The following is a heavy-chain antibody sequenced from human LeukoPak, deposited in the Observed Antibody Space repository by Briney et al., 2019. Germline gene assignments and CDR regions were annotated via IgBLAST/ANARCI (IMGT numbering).Heavy chain of an antibody. CDR1: GFTFSSYE. J-gene: IGHJ6*02. V-gene: IGHV3-48*03. CDR3: ARSGKPYGLDV. D-gene: IGHD3-10*01. CDR2: ISSSGSTI. Sequence: GSLRLSCAASGFTFSSYEMNWVRQAPGKGLEWVSYISSSGSTIYHADSVKGRFTISRDNAKNSVYLQMNSLRDEDTAVYYCARSGKPYGLDVWGQGTTVTVSS.